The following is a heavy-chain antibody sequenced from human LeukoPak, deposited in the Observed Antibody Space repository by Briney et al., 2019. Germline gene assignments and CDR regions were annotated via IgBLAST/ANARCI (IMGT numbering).Heavy chain of an antibody. CDR3: ARDRTYYDSSGYSAFDI. Sequence: GASVKVSCKASGGTFSSYAISWVRQAPGQGLEWMGGIIPIFGTANYAQKFQGRVTITADESTSTAYMELSSLRSEDTAVYYCARDRTYYDSSGYSAFDIWGQGTMVTVSS. CDR1: GGTFSSYA. J-gene: IGHJ3*02. CDR2: IIPIFGTA. D-gene: IGHD3-22*01. V-gene: IGHV1-69*13.